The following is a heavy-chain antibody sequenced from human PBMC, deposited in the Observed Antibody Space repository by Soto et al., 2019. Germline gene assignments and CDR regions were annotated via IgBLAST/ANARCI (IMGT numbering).Heavy chain of an antibody. D-gene: IGHD1-1*01. J-gene: IGHJ6*02. CDR1: GFTFSSYG. Sequence: QVQLVESGGGVVQPRRSLRLSCAASGFTFSSYGMHWVRQAPGKGLEWVAVIWYDGSNKYYADSVKGRFTISRDNSKNTLYLQMNSLRAEDTAVYYCARDGAIRTYYYYYGMDVWGQGTTVTVSS. CDR2: IWYDGSNK. CDR3: ARDGAIRTYYYYYGMDV. V-gene: IGHV3-33*01.